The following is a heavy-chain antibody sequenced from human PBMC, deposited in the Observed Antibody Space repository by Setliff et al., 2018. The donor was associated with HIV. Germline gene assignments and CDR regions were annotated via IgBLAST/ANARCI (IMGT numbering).Heavy chain of an antibody. D-gene: IGHD3-22*01. CDR2: IYSSGST. V-gene: IGHV4-59*11. J-gene: IGHJ4*02. CDR3: ARAKNTYYYDSSGYHLRTAYYFDY. CDR1: GGSISGHY. Sequence: SETLSLTCTVSGGSISGHYWSWIRQPPGKGLEWIGYIYSSGSTNYNPSLRGRVTFSVDTSKNHFSLKLSSVTAADTAVYYCARAKNTYYYDSSGYHLRTAYYFDYWGQGNLVTVSS.